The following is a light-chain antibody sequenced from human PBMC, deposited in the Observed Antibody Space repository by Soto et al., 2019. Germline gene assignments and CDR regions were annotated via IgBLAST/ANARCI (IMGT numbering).Light chain of an antibody. CDR3: QQRSNWVT. CDR2: DAS. CDR1: QSVSSY. V-gene: IGKV3-11*01. Sequence: VVLTQSPATLSLSPGERATLSCRASQSVSSYLAWYRQKPGQAPRLLIYDASNRATGIPARFSGSGSGTDFTLTISSLEPEDFAVYYCQQRSNWVTFGQGTRLEIK. J-gene: IGKJ5*01.